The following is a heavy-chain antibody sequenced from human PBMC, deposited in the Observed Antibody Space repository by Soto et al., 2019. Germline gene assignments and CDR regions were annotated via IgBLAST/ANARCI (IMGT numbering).Heavy chain of an antibody. J-gene: IGHJ5*02. V-gene: IGHV1-2*04. Sequence: ASVKVSCKASGYTFSDYYMHWVRQAPGQGLEWMGWINPKSGDTSYAQKFQGWVTMTRDTSISTGYMELSRLRSDDTAVYYCARVRDADYRNWFDPWGQGTLVTVSS. D-gene: IGHD4-17*01. CDR1: GYTFSDYY. CDR3: ARVRDADYRNWFDP. CDR2: INPKSGDT.